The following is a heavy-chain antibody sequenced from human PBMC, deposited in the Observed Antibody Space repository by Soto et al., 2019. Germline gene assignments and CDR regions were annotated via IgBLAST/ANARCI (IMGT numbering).Heavy chain of an antibody. CDR3: AKDRGLLGYCSSTSCYDAFDI. V-gene: IGHV3-23*01. Sequence: GESLKISCAASGFTFSSYAMSWVRQAPGKGLEWVSAISGSGGSTYYADSVKGRFTISRDNSKNTLYLQMNSLRAEDTAVYYCAKDRGLLGYCSSTSCYDAFDIWGQGTMVTVSS. CDR1: GFTFSSYA. CDR2: ISGSGGST. J-gene: IGHJ3*02. D-gene: IGHD2-2*01.